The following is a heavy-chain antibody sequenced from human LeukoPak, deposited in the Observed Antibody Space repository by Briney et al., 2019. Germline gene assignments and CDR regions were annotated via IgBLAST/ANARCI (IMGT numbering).Heavy chain of an antibody. CDR1: AFSIRSYS. V-gene: IGHV3-21*01. J-gene: IGHJ4*02. Sequence: GGSLRLSCAASAFSIRSYSMNWVRQAPGKGLEWVSAISDDGDDRYYVDSVKGRFTISRDNAKNSLYLQMKSLRAEDTAFYYCGPFSGYATYWGQGILVTVSS. CDR2: ISDDGDDR. CDR3: GPFSGYATY. D-gene: IGHD5-12*01.